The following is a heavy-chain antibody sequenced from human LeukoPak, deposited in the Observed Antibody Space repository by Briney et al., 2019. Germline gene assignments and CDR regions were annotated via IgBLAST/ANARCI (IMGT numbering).Heavy chain of an antibody. Sequence: SETLSLTCAVYGGSFSGYYWSWIRQPPGKGLEWIGEINHSGSTNYNPSLKSRVTISVDTSKNQFSLKLSSATAADTAVYYCARAFTASTRAGWFDPWGQGTLVTVSS. CDR1: GGSFSGYY. J-gene: IGHJ5*02. CDR2: INHSGST. V-gene: IGHV4-34*01. D-gene: IGHD2-15*01. CDR3: ARAFTASTRAGWFDP.